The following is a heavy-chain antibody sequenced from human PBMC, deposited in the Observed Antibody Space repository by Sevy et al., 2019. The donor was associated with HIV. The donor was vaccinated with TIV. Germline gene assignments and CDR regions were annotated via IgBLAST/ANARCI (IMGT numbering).Heavy chain of an antibody. V-gene: IGHV1-2*02. J-gene: IGHJ4*02. D-gene: IGHD6-6*01. CDR1: GYTFTDYF. CDR3: ARVLRSSSGTDY. CDR2: INPNSGGR. Sequence: ASVKVSCKVSGYTFTDYFMHWVRQAPGQGLEWMGWINPNSGGRNYAQKFQGRVTMTRDTSISTAYMELTRLRSDDTAVYYCARVLRSSSGTDYWGQGTLVTVSS.